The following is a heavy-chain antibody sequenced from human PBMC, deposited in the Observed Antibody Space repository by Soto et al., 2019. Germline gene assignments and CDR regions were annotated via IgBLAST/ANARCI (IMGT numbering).Heavy chain of an antibody. V-gene: IGHV4-31*03. CDR1: GGSISSGGYY. D-gene: IGHD2-15*01. Sequence: TLFLTCTVSGGSISSGGYYWSWIRQHPGKGLEWIGYIYYSGSTYYNPSLKSRVTISVDTSKNQFSLKLSSVTAADTAVYYCARATSKYCSGGSCYYYYYYYYMDVWGKGTTVTVSS. J-gene: IGHJ6*03. CDR3: ARATSKYCSGGSCYYYYYYYYMDV. CDR2: IYYSGST.